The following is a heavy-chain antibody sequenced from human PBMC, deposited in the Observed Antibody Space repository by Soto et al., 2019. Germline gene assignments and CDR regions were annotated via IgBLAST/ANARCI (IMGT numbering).Heavy chain of an antibody. CDR1: GFTFSSSW. J-gene: IGHJ4*02. CDR2: INEYGTDS. CDR3: ARVAVVTRGIDY. D-gene: IGHD2-2*01. V-gene: IGHV3-74*01. Sequence: GGSLRLSCVASGFTFSSSWVHWVRQAPGKGLVWVSRINEYGTDSNYADSVKGRFTISRDNSENTVYLHMNSLRVEDSAVYYCARVAVVTRGIDYWGQGTPVTVSS.